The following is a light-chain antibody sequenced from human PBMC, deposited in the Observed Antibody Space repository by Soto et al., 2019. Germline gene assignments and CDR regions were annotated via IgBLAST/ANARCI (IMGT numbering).Light chain of an antibody. V-gene: IGKV3D-20*01. CDR2: ATS. CDR3: QHYPSAPLT. CDR1: QGIGNNY. Sequence: EIVLTQSPATLSLSPGERATLSCGASQGIGNNYLAWYQQKPGLAPRLLIYATSTRATGIPDRFSGSGSGTDFTLSISRLEPEDFAVYYCQHYPSAPLTFGGRTKV. J-gene: IGKJ4*01.